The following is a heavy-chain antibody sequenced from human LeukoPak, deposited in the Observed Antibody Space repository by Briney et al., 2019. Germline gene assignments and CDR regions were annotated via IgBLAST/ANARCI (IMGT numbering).Heavy chain of an antibody. V-gene: IGHV3-23*01. CDR1: GFTFSSYA. J-gene: IGHJ4*02. Sequence: GGSLRLSCAASGFTFSSYAMSWVRQAPGKGLEWVSAISGSGGSTYYADSVKGRFTISRDNSKNTLYLQMNSLRAEDTAVYYCASGYSYGYPPYSDYWGQGTLVTVSS. D-gene: IGHD5-18*01. CDR2: ISGSGGST. CDR3: ASGYSYGYPPYSDY.